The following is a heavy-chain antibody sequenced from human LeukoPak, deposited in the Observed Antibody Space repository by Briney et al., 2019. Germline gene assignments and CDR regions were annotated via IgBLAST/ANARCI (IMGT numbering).Heavy chain of an antibody. CDR1: GGSISSSNW. CDR2: IYHSGST. Sequence: SGTLSLTCAVSGGSISSSNWWSWVRQPPGKGLEWIGEIYHSGSTNYNPSLKSRVTISVDKSKNQFSLKLSSVTAADTAVYYCARLGYDGSGSFYLDYWGQGTLVTVSS. J-gene: IGHJ4*02. V-gene: IGHV4-4*02. CDR3: ARLGYDGSGSFYLDY. D-gene: IGHD3-10*01.